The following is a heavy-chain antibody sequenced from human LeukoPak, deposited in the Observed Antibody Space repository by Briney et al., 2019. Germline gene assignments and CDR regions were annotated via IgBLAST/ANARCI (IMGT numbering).Heavy chain of an antibody. Sequence: ASVKVSCKVSGYTLTELSMHWVRQAPGKGLEWMGGFDPEDGETIYAQKFQGRVTMTEDTSTDTAYTELSSLRFGDTAVYYCATGGYNWNDNADYAFDIWGQGTMVTVSS. CDR1: GYTLTELS. CDR2: FDPEDGET. D-gene: IGHD1-20*01. CDR3: ATGGYNWNDNADYAFDI. V-gene: IGHV1-24*01. J-gene: IGHJ3*02.